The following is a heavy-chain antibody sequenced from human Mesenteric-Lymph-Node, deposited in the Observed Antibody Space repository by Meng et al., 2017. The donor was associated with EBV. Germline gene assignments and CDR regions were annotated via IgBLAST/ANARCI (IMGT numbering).Heavy chain of an antibody. V-gene: IGHV1-46*01. D-gene: IGHD3-9*01. J-gene: IGHJ4*02. CDR2: INPSGGST. Sequence: QVERVESWAEVKKPGASVKVSCKASGDTFTNHYMHWVRQAPGQGLEWMGLINPSGGSTSYAQKFQDRVTMTRDTSTSTVYMELSSLRSEDTAVYYCARVHDILTGYSPIDYWGQGTLVTVSS. CDR1: GDTFTNHY. CDR3: ARVHDILTGYSPIDY.